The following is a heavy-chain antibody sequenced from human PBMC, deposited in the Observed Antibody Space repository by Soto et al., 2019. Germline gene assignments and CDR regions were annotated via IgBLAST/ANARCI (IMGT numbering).Heavy chain of an antibody. CDR3: ARALEDYSNYENYFDY. CDR1: GFTFSSYS. V-gene: IGHV3-21*01. CDR2: ISSSSSYI. Sequence: EVQLVESGGGLVKPGGSLRLSCAASGFTFSSYSMNWVRQAPGKGLEWVSSISSSSSYIYYADSVKGRFTISRDNAKNSLYLQMNSLRAEDTAVYYCARALEDYSNYENYFDYWGQGTLVTVSS. D-gene: IGHD4-4*01. J-gene: IGHJ4*02.